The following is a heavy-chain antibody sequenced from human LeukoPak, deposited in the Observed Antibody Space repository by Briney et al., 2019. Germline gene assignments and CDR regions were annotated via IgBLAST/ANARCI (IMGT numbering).Heavy chain of an antibody. D-gene: IGHD5-12*01. CDR1: GFTFSDYY. J-gene: IGHJ5*02. Sequence: GSLRLSCAAFGFTFSDYYMNWIRQAPGKGLEWVSYISSSGSTIYYADSVKGRFTISRDNAKNSLYLQMNSLRAEDTAVYYCARDTSGYDPDTTPWGQGTLVTVSS. CDR3: ARDTSGYDPDTTP. V-gene: IGHV3-11*01. CDR2: ISSSGSTI.